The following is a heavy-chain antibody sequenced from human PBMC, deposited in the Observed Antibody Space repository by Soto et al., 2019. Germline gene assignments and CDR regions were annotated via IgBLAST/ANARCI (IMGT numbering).Heavy chain of an antibody. CDR2: ISAYNGNT. D-gene: IGHD2-15*01. J-gene: IGHJ5*02. CDR1: GYTFTSYG. V-gene: IGHV1-18*01. Sequence: ASVKGSCKASGYTFTSYGISWVRQAPGQGLEWMGWISAYNGNTKYSQKFQGRVTITRDTSASTAYMELSSLRSEDTAVYYCASAQYCSGGSCYYNWFDPWGQGTLVTVSS. CDR3: ASAQYCSGGSCYYNWFDP.